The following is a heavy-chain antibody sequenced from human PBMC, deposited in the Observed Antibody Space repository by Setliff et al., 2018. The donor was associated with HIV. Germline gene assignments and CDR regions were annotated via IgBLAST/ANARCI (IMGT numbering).Heavy chain of an antibody. CDR3: GRWGHGYNSYDH. D-gene: IGHD5-12*01. V-gene: IGHV4-4*02. J-gene: IGHJ4*02. CDR1: GGSISSDNW. Sequence: SETLSLTCAVSGGSISSDNWWTWVRQAPGKGLEWIGEIYHSEYTNYNPSLKSRVSMSVDTSKNQFSLTLRSLTAADTAVYYCGRWGHGYNSYDHWGQGTLVTVSS. CDR2: IYHSEYT.